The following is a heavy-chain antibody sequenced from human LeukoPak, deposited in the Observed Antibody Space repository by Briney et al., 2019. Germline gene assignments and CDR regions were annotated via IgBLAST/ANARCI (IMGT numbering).Heavy chain of an antibody. CDR3: TAAPREPVTWWEY. Sequence: GGSLRLSCAASGFTFSGSAMHWVRKASGKGLEWVGRIRSKANNYATAYAASVKGRFTISRDDSKNTAYLQMNSLKTEDTAVYYCTAAPREPVTWWEYWGQGTLVTVSS. J-gene: IGHJ4*02. CDR2: IRSKANNYAT. V-gene: IGHV3-73*01. CDR1: GFTFSGSA. D-gene: IGHD2-15*01.